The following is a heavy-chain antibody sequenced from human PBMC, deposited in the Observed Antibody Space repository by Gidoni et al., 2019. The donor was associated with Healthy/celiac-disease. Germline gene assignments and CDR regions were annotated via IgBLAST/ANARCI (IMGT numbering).Heavy chain of an antibody. CDR3: ARDRSYGVGYGGMDV. CDR2: IYSGGST. Sequence: EVQLVESGGGLVQPGGSLRLSCAASGFTVSSNYMSWVRQAPGKGLEWVSVIYSGGSTYYADSVKGRFTISRHNSKNTLYLQMNSLRAEDTAVYYCARDRSYGVGYGGMDVWGQGTTVTVSS. J-gene: IGHJ6*02. V-gene: IGHV3-53*04. D-gene: IGHD5-12*01. CDR1: GFTVSSNY.